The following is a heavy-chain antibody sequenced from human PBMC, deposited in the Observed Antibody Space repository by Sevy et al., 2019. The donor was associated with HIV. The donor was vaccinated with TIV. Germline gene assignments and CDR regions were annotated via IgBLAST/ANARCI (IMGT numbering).Heavy chain of an antibody. Sequence: ASVKVSCKASGYIFTDYYIHWVRQAPGQGLEWMAWINSDSGVTNYAQTFQGEVTVTRDTSLRTAYLELSRLKSNDTAIYYCARLTTKPTSDLYGMDVWGQGTTVTVSS. D-gene: IGHD4-17*01. CDR1: GYIFTDYY. CDR3: ARLTTKPTSDLYGMDV. CDR2: INSDSGVT. J-gene: IGHJ6*02. V-gene: IGHV1-2*02.